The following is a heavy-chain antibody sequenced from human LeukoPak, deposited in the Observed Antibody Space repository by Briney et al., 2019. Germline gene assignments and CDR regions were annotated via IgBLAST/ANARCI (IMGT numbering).Heavy chain of an antibody. J-gene: IGHJ5*02. Sequence: GESLKISCKGSGYSFTSYWIGWVHPMPGKGLEWMGIIYPGDSDTRYSPSSQGQVTISADKSISTAYLQWSSLKASDTAIYYCARRGFGSGYEPWGQGTLVTVSS. V-gene: IGHV5-51*07. CDR1: GYSFTSYW. CDR3: ARRGFGSGYEP. D-gene: IGHD5-12*01. CDR2: IYPGDSDT.